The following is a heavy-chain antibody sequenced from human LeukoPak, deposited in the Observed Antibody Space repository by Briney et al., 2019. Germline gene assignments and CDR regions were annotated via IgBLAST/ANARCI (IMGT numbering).Heavy chain of an antibody. CDR3: PKRADGCSGISCYYYYMDV. V-gene: IGHV3-23*01. Sequence: PGGSLRLSCAASGFTFSNYAMNWVRQAPGKGLEWVSTISGVGDSTYYAESVKGRFTMSRDNSKNTVYLQLNSLSVEDTAIYYCPKRADGCSGISCYYYYMDVWGKGTTVTVSS. J-gene: IGHJ6*03. CDR2: ISGVGDST. CDR1: GFTFSNYA. D-gene: IGHD2-15*01.